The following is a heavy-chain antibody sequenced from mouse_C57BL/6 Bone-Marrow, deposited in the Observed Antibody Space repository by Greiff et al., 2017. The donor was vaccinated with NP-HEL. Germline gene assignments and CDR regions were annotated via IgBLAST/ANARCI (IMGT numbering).Heavy chain of an antibody. CDR3: ARASTVVDGAMDY. Sequence: QVQLQQSGPELVKPGASVKISCKASGYSFTSYYIHWVKQRPGQGLEWIGWIYPGSGNTKYNEKFKGKATLTADTSSSTAYMQLSSLTSEDSAVYYCARASTVVDGAMDYWGQGTSVTVSS. V-gene: IGHV1-66*01. CDR1: GYSFTSYY. J-gene: IGHJ4*01. D-gene: IGHD1-1*01. CDR2: IYPGSGNT.